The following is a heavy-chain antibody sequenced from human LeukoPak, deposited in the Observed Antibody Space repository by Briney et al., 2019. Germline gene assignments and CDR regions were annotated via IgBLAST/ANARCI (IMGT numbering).Heavy chain of an antibody. CDR1: GFTFDDFG. J-gene: IGHJ4*02. V-gene: IGHV3-20*04. CDR2: INWNGGST. CDR3: ARVRGTYYFDY. D-gene: IGHD1-26*01. Sequence: PGGSLRLSCAASGFTFDDFGVSWVRLAPGKGLEWVSGINWNGGSTGYADSVKGRFAISRDNAKNSLYLQMNSLRAEDTAVYYCARVRGTYYFDYWGQGTLVTVSS.